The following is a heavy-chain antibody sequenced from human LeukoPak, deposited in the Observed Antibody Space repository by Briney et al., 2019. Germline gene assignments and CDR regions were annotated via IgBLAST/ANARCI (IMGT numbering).Heavy chain of an antibody. D-gene: IGHD3-22*01. CDR3: ARTSSSPPADKWFQNWFDP. J-gene: IGHJ5*02. CDR2: ISAYNGNT. CDR1: GYTFTSYG. V-gene: IGHV1-18*01. Sequence: GASVKVSCKASGYTFTSYGISWVRQAPGQGLEWMGWISAYNGNTNYAQKLQGRVTVTTDTSTSTAYMELRSLRSDDTAVYYCARTSSSPPADKWFQNWFDPWGQGTLVTVSS.